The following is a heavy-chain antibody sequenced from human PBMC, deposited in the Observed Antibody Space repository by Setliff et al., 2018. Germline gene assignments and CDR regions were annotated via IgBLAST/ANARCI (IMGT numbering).Heavy chain of an antibody. CDR3: ARDGGEY. CDR1: GFTFSDSW. CDR2: IKPDGSGK. D-gene: IGHD3-16*01. J-gene: IGHJ4*02. Sequence: GGSLRLSCAASGFTFSDSWMSWVRQAPGGGLEWVVNIKPDGSGKYYVDSVEGRFTGSRDNAKNSLYLQMNSLRAEDTAVYYCARDGGEYWGQGTLVTVSS. V-gene: IGHV3-7*01.